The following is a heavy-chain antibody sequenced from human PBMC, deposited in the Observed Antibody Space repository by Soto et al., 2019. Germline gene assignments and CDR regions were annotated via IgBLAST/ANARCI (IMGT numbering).Heavy chain of an antibody. CDR1: GFTFSTDA. Sequence: EVQLLESGGGLVQPGGSLRLSCAASGFTFSTDAMNWVRQAPGNGLEWVSAISGSGGSIHYADSVKGRFTISRDNSKNTLYLQMNSLRDEATAVYHCVKGYWKGDVWGQGTTVTVSS. J-gene: IGHJ6*02. V-gene: IGHV3-23*01. CDR2: ISGSGGSI. D-gene: IGHD1-1*01. CDR3: VKGYWKGDV.